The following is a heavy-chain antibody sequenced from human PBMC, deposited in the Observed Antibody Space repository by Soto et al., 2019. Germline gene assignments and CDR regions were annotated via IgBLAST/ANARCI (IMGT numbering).Heavy chain of an antibody. V-gene: IGHV3-72*01. J-gene: IGHJ2*01. Sequence: EVELVESGGGLVQPVGSLRLACTASGFFFSDHYMEWVRQAPGKGLEWVGGSRDKDNGYTTEYAASVRDRFTISRDDSKNSLFLQLNSLRIEDTAVYYCAMDYYDKSGSSAWYFALWGRGTLVNVSS. CDR3: AMDYYDKSGSSAWYFAL. CDR2: SRDKDNGYTT. D-gene: IGHD3-16*01. CDR1: GFFFSDHY.